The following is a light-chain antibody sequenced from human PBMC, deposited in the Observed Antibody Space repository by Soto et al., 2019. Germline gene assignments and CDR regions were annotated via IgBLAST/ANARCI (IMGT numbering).Light chain of an antibody. Sequence: EIVMTQSPATLSVSRGERATLSCRASQSVSSSLAWYQQRPGQAPRLLIYGASIRATGIPVRFSGSGSGTEFTLTVSSLQSEAFAVYYCQQYSNWPPTFGQGTKVESK. V-gene: IGKV3-15*01. CDR1: QSVSSS. CDR2: GAS. CDR3: QQYSNWPPT. J-gene: IGKJ1*01.